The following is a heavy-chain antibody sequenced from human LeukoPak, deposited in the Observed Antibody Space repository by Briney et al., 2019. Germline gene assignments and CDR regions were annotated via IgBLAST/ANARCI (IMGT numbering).Heavy chain of an antibody. Sequence: GESLKISCEGSGYSFSRYWIGWVRQMPGKALGWMGIIYPGDSDTRYSPSFQGQVSISADKSISTAYLQWSSLRASDTAMYYCARVFDDGDNFDYWGQGTLVTVSS. CDR2: IYPGDSDT. J-gene: IGHJ4*02. V-gene: IGHV5-51*01. CDR1: GYSFSRYW. CDR3: ARVFDDGDNFDY. D-gene: IGHD4-17*01.